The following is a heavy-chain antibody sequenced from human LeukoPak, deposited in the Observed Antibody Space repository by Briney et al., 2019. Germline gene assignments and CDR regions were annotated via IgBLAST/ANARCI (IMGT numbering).Heavy chain of an antibody. CDR2: ATSYNGDT. D-gene: IGHD3-9*01. CDR1: GYTFNNYG. V-gene: IGHV1-18*01. CDR3: AKDWHILTGRNCFDP. Sequence: ASVKVSCKASGYTFNNYGISWVPQAPGQGLEGMGCATSYNGDTNYAQKFQGRVTMSTDTSTSTAYMELRSLRFDDTAIYYCAKDWHILTGRNCFDPWGQGTLVTVSS. J-gene: IGHJ5*02.